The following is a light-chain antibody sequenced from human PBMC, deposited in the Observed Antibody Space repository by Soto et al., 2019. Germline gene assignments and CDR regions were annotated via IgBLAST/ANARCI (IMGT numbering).Light chain of an antibody. Sequence: DIPITQSPSSLSASVGDRVTITCRASQGISNYLAWYQQKPGKVPKLLIYAASTLQSGVPSRFSGSGSATDFTLTISSLQPEDVATYYCQKYNSALITFGQGTRLEIK. CDR1: QGISNY. CDR3: QKYNSALIT. V-gene: IGKV1-27*01. J-gene: IGKJ5*01. CDR2: AAS.